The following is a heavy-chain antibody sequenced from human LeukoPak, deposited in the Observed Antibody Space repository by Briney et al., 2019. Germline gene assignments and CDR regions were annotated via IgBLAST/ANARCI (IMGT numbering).Heavy chain of an antibody. CDR2: IIPIFGTA. V-gene: IGHV1-69*13. J-gene: IGHJ4*02. CDR3: ASAIVATISLNFDY. D-gene: IGHD5-12*01. Sequence: GASVKVSCKASGGTFSSYAISWVRQAPGQGLEWMGGIIPIFGTANYAQKFRGRVTITADESTSTAYMELSSLRSEDTAVYYCASAIVATISLNFDYWGQGTLVTVSS. CDR1: GGTFSSYA.